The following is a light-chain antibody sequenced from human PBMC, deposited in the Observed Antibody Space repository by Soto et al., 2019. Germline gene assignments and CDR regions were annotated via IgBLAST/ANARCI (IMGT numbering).Light chain of an antibody. Sequence: DIQMTQSPSSLSASVGDRVTITCRASQSISNHLNWYQQKPGKAPKLLIYAASSLQSGVPSRISGSGSGTEFTLTISSLQPEDFATYYCQQANSFSSLTFGGGTKVEIK. CDR3: QQANSFSSLT. CDR2: AAS. CDR1: QSISNH. J-gene: IGKJ4*01. V-gene: IGKV1-39*01.